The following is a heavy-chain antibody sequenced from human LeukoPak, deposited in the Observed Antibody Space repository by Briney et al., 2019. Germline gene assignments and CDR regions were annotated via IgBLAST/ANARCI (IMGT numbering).Heavy chain of an antibody. CDR3: AKSIAAAGIDY. CDR2: ISYDGSNK. CDR1: GFTFSSYG. Sequence: GGSLRLSCAASGFTFSSYGMHWVRQAPGKGLEWVAVISYDGSNKYYADSVKGRFTISRDNSKNTLCLQMNSLRAEDTAVYYCAKSIAAAGIDYWGQGTLVTVSS. V-gene: IGHV3-30*18. J-gene: IGHJ4*02. D-gene: IGHD6-13*01.